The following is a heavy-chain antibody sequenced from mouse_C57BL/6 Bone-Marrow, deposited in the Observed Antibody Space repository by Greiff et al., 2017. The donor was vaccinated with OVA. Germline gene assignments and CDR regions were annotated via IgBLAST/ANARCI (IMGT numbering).Heavy chain of an antibody. CDR3: ARHSHSSTGVATDYYAMDY. Sequence: EVMLVESGGGLVQPGESLKLSCESNEYEFPSHDMSWVRKTPEKRLELVAAINSDGGSTYYPDTMERRFIISRDNTKKTLYLQMSSLKSEDTAMYYCARHSHSSTGVATDYYAMDYWGQGTSVTVSS. V-gene: IGHV5-2*03. J-gene: IGHJ4*01. CDR1: EYEFPSHD. CDR2: INSDGGST. D-gene: IGHD1-1*01.